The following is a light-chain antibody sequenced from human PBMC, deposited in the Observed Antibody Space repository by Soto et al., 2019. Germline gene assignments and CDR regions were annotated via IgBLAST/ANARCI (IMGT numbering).Light chain of an antibody. CDR1: KNDIGVYDF. V-gene: IGLV2-8*01. CDR2: EVF. CDR3: KSYAGSNTDV. J-gene: IGLJ1*01. Sequence: SALTQPPSASGSPGQSVTISCTGTKNDIGVYDFVSWYQHHPGKAPRLIIYEVFQRPSGVPDRFSVSKSGNTASLTVSGRQAADEADYVCKSYAGSNTDVFGSGTKLTVL.